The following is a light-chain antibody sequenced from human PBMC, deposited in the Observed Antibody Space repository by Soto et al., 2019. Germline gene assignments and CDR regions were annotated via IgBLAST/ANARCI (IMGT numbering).Light chain of an antibody. CDR3: QQYGSSGT. V-gene: IGKV1-NL1*01. Sequence: DIRMTQSPSSLSASVGDRVTITCRASQGISNYLAWYQQKPGKVPKLLIYGASNRATGIPDRFSGSGSGTDFTLTISRLEPEDFAVYYCQQYGSSGTFGQGTKVDIK. CDR2: GAS. J-gene: IGKJ1*01. CDR1: QGISNY.